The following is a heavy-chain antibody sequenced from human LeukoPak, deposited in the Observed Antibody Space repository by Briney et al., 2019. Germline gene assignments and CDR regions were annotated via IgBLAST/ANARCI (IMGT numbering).Heavy chain of an antibody. CDR1: GGSFSGYY. V-gene: IGHV4-34*01. Sequence: SETLSLTCAVYGGSFSGYYWSWIRQPPGKGLEWIGEINHSGSTNYNPSLKSRVTISVDTSKNQFSLRLSSVIAADTAVYYCARGLVVPAATRYWYFDLWGRGTLVTVSS. J-gene: IGHJ2*01. D-gene: IGHD2-2*01. CDR2: INHSGST. CDR3: ARGLVVPAATRYWYFDL.